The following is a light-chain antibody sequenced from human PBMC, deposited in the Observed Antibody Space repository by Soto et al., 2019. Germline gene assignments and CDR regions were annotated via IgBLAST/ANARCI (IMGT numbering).Light chain of an antibody. CDR1: VGL. Sequence: QSVLAQPASVSGSPGQSITISCTGTVGLASWYQQHPGKVPKLIIYDDTKRPSGVSSRFSGPKSGNTASLTISGLQTEDEADYYCCLYVGGRTYVFGTGTKVTVL. CDR3: CLYVGGRTYV. V-gene: IGLV2-23*01. CDR2: DDT. J-gene: IGLJ1*01.